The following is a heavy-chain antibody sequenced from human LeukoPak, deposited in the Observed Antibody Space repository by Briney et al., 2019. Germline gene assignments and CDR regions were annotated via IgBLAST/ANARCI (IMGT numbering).Heavy chain of an antibody. J-gene: IGHJ6*02. CDR1: GYRFTSYW. CDR2: IYPGDSDT. CDR3: ASSYSSSSNYYYGMDV. Sequence: GESLKISCKGSGYRFTSYWIGWVRQRPGKGLEWMGIIYPGDSDTRYSPSFQGQVTISADKSISAAFLQWSSLKASDTAMYYCASSYSSSSNYYYGMDVWGQGTTVTVSS. V-gene: IGHV5-51*01. D-gene: IGHD6-6*01.